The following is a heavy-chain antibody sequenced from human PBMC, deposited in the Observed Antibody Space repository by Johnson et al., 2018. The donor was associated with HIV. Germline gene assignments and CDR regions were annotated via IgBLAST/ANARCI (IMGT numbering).Heavy chain of an antibody. CDR2: ISSSRSTI. CDR3: ARRGITIVADAFDI. J-gene: IGHJ3*02. D-gene: IGHD3-10*01. CDR1: GFTFSSYA. V-gene: IGHV3-48*04. Sequence: VQLVESGGGLIQPGGSLRLSCAASGFTFSSYAMHWVRQAPGKGLEWVSYISSSRSTIYYADSVKGRFTISRDNAKNSLYLQMYSLRAEDTAFYYCARRGITIVADAFDIWGQGTMVTVSS.